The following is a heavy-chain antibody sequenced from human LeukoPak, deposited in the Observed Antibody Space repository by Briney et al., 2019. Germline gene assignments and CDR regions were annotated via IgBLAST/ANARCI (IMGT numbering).Heavy chain of an antibody. CDR2: INTDGSST. CDR3: ARGGEYYGSGSPHAFDN. D-gene: IGHD3-10*01. Sequence: GESLRLSCVASGFTFSRYWMHWVRQAPGKGLVWVSRINTDGSSTSNADSVKGRFTISRDNARNTMYLQMNSLRAEDTAVYYCARGGEYYGSGSPHAFDNWGQGTLVTVSS. V-gene: IGHV3-74*01. J-gene: IGHJ4*02. CDR1: GFTFSRYW.